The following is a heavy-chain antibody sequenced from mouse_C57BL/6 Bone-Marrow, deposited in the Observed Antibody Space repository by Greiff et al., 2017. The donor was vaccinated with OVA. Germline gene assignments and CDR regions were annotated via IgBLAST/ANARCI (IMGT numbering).Heavy chain of an antibody. Sequence: VQLQQPGAELVKPGASVKLSCKASGYTFTSYWMHWVKQRPGQGLEWIGMIHPNSGSTNYNEKFKSKATLTVDKSSSTAYMQLSSLTSEDSAVYYCARLDGYYVKFAYWGQGTLVTVSA. V-gene: IGHV1-64*01. CDR2: IHPNSGST. CDR3: ARLDGYYVKFAY. J-gene: IGHJ3*01. CDR1: GYTFTSYW. D-gene: IGHD2-3*01.